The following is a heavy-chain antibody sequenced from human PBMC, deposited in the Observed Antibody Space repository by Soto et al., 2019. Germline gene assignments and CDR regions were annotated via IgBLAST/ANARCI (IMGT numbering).Heavy chain of an antibody. Sequence: ASVKVSCKASGYTFTSYAMHWVRQAPGQRLEWMGWINAGNGNTKYSQKFQGRVTITRDTSASTAYMELSSLRSEDTAVYYCARSPNYYSYMDVWGKGTAVTVSS. CDR3: ARSPNYYSYMDV. V-gene: IGHV1-3*01. CDR2: INAGNGNT. CDR1: GYTFTSYA. J-gene: IGHJ6*03.